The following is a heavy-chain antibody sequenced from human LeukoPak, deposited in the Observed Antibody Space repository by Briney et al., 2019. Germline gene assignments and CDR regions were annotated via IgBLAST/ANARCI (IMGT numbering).Heavy chain of an antibody. D-gene: IGHD3-3*01. V-gene: IGHV4-34*01. CDR2: INHSGST. CDR3: ARAYHDFWSGYYRWFGHYMDV. CDR1: GGSFSGYY. Sequence: SETLSLTCAVYGGSFSGYYRSWIRQPPGKGLEWIGEINHSGSTNYNPSLKSRVTISVDTSKNQFSLKLSSVTAVDTAVYYCARAYHDFWSGYYRWFGHYMDVWGKGTTVTVSS. J-gene: IGHJ6*03.